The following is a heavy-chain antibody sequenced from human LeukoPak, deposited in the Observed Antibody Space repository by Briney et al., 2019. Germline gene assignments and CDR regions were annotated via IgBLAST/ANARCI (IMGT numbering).Heavy chain of an antibody. D-gene: IGHD2-2*01. CDR3: ARRVPVPAAHYYYYYYMDV. CDR2: IYHGESDT. Sequence: GGSLKISFKGSGCSFTSYWIGWGRRRAGKGVEWMGIIYHGESDTRYSPYFEGEGTISADKSISTAYLQSSSLKASDTAMYYCARRVPVPAAHYYYYYYMDVWGKGTTVTVSS. CDR1: GCSFTSYW. V-gene: IGHV5-51*01. J-gene: IGHJ6*03.